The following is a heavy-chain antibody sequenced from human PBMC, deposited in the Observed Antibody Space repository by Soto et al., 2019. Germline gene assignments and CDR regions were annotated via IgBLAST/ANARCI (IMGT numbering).Heavy chain of an antibody. Sequence: QVQLVQSGAEVKKPGASVKVSCKASGYTFTSYGISWARQAPGQGLEWMGWISAYNGNTNYAQKLQGRVTMTTDTSTSTAYMELRSLRSDDTAVYYCARVVVVVPAAPRGWFAPWGQGTLVTFSS. CDR3: ARVVVVVPAAPRGWFAP. CDR2: ISAYNGNT. J-gene: IGHJ5*02. D-gene: IGHD2-2*01. V-gene: IGHV1-18*04. CDR1: GYTFTSYG.